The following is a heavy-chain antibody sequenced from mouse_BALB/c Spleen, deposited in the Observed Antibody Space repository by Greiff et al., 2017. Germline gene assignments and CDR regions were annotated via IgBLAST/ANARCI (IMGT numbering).Heavy chain of an antibody. V-gene: IGHV7-3*02. J-gene: IGHJ1*01. CDR1: GFTFTDYY. CDR2: IRNKANGYTT. D-gene: IGHD1-2*01. Sequence: EVKLQESGGGLVQPGGSLRLSCATSGFTFTDYYMSWVRQPPGKALEWLGFIRNKANGYTTEYSASVKGRFTISRDNSQSILYLQMNTLRAEDSATYYCARDIITTATPYWYFDVWGAGTTVTVSS. CDR3: ARDIITTATPYWYFDV.